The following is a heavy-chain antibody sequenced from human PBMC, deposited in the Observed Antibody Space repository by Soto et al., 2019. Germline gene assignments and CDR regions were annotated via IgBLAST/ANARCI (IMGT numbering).Heavy chain of an antibody. D-gene: IGHD3-22*01. CDR3: AWLTYYYDSSGPGDYYGMDV. J-gene: IGHJ6*02. Sequence: GESLKISCKGSGYSFTSYWISWVRQMPGKGLEWMGRIDPSDSYTNYSPSFQGHVTISADKSISTAYLQWSSLKASDTAMYYCAWLTYYYDSSGPGDYYGMDVWGQGTTVPVSS. CDR2: IDPSDSYT. V-gene: IGHV5-10-1*01. CDR1: GYSFTSYW.